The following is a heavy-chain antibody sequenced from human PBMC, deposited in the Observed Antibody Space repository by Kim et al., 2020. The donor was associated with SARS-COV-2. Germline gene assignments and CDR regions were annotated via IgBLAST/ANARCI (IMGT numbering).Heavy chain of an antibody. Sequence: IYYADSVKGPFTISRANAKNSPCLQMDSLRVEDTAVYYCAKGSLWGGDYWGQGTLVTVSS. V-gene: IGHV3-11*01. J-gene: IGHJ4*02. CDR2: I. D-gene: IGHD3-10*01. CDR3: AKGSLWGGDY.